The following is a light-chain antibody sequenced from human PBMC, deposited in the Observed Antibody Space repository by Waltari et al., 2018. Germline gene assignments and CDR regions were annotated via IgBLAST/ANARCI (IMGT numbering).Light chain of an antibody. CDR3: QQSFSTLIT. V-gene: IGKV1-39*01. CDR2: AAS. Sequence: DIQLTQSPSSLSASVGDRVTITCRASQSIRTYLKWFQQKPGKAANHLIYAASSILSAVPSRFSGIGSGTDFTLTITSLQPEDFATYDCQQSFSTLITFGQGTRLEIK. J-gene: IGKJ5*01. CDR1: QSIRTY.